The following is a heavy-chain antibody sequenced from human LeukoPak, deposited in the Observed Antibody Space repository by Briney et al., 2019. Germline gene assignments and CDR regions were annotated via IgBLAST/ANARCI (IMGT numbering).Heavy chain of an antibody. D-gene: IGHD6-19*01. CDR1: GGSISSSSYY. Sequence: SDTLSLTCTVSGGSISSSSYYWGWIRQPPGKGLEWIGSIYYSGSTYYNPSLKSRVTISVDTSKNQFSLKLSSVTAADTAVYYCSRDSSGWYTYWGQGTLVTVSS. CDR3: SRDSSGWYTY. J-gene: IGHJ4*02. CDR2: IYYSGST. V-gene: IGHV4-39*07.